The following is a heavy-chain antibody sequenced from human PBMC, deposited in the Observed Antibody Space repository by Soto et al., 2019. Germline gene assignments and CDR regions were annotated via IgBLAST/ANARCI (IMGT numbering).Heavy chain of an antibody. V-gene: IGHV4-34*01. CDR2: INHSGST. CDR1: GGSFSGYY. D-gene: IGHD3-22*01. Sequence: SETLSLTCAVYGGSFSGYYWSWIRQPPGKGLEWIGEINHSGSTNYNPSLKSRVTISVDTSKNQFSLKLSSVTAADTAVYYCARTSMDYYDSSGYYRGYYFDYWGQGTLVTVSS. J-gene: IGHJ4*02. CDR3: ARTSMDYYDSSGYYRGYYFDY.